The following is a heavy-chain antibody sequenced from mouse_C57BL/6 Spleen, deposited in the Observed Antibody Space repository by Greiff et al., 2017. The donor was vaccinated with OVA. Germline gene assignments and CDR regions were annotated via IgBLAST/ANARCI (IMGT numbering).Heavy chain of an antibody. CDR3: ARGLPSDY. CDR2: INYDGSST. V-gene: IGHV5-16*01. CDR1: GFTFSDYY. J-gene: IGHJ2*01. D-gene: IGHD2-2*01. Sequence: EVKLMESEGGLVQPGSSMKLSCTASGFTFSDYYMAWVRQVPEKGLEWVANINYDGSSTYYLDSLKSRFIISRDNAKNILYLQMSSLKSEDTATYYCARGLPSDYWGQGTTLTVSS.